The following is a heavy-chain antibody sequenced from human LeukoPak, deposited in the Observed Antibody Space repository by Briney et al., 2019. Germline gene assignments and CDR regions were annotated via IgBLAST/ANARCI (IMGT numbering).Heavy chain of an antibody. CDR3: ARGSVPLDAFDI. J-gene: IGHJ3*02. CDR2: VNPNSGNT. CDR1: GYIFTSYD. V-gene: IGHV1-8*01. Sequence: ASVKVSCKASGYIFTSYDINWVRPATGQGLEWMGWVNPNSGNTGYAQKFQGRVTMTRHTSILTAYMELSSLRSEDTAVYYCARGSVPLDAFDIWGQGTMVTVSS.